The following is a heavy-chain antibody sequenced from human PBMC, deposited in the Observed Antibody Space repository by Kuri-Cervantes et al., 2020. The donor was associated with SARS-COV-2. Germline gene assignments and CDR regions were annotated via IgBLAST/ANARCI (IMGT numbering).Heavy chain of an antibody. V-gene: IGHV4-38-2*01. CDR1: GDSISSGYY. CDR3: ARGGVDTAMGADY. J-gene: IGHJ4*02. Sequence: ESLKISCAVSGDSISSGYYWGWIRQPPGKGLEWIGSIYHSGSTYYNPSLKSRVTISVNTSKNQFSLKLSSVTAADTAVYYCARGGVDTAMGADYWGQGTLVTVSS. CDR2: IYHSGST. D-gene: IGHD5-18*01.